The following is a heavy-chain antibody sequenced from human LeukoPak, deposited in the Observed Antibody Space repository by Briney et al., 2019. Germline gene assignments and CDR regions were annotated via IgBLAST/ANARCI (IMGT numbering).Heavy chain of an antibody. CDR3: ARDLYYCSGGSCYSIRHYFDY. V-gene: IGHV3-48*04. CDR2: ISCSSSTI. CDR1: GFTFSSYS. Sequence: GGSLRLSCAASGFTFSSYSMNWVRQAPGKGLEWVSYISCSSSTIYYADSVKGRFTISRDNAKNSLYLQMNSLRAEDTAVYYCARDLYYCSGGSCYSIRHYFDYWGQGTLVTVSS. D-gene: IGHD2-15*01. J-gene: IGHJ4*02.